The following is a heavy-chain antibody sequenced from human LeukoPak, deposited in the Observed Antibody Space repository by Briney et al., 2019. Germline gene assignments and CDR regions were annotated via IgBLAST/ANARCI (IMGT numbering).Heavy chain of an antibody. D-gene: IGHD2-2*02. CDR3: ARAENIVVVPAAIFDP. CDR2: MNPNSGNT. CDR1: GYTFTSYD. V-gene: IGHV1-8*03. Sequence: ASVKVSCKASGYTFTSYDINWVRQATGQGLEWMGWMNPNSGNTGYAQKFQGRVTITRNTSISTAYMELSSLRSEDTAVYYCARAENIVVVPAAIFDPWGQGTLVTVSS. J-gene: IGHJ5*02.